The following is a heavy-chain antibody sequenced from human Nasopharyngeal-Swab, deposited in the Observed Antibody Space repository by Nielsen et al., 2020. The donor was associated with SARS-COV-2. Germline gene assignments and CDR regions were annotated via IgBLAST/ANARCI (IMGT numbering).Heavy chain of an antibody. J-gene: IGHJ3*02. CDR3: ARAPMIVVVFAFDI. D-gene: IGHD3-22*01. CDR1: GGSISSSSYY. Sequence: SETLSLTCTVSGGSISSSSYYWGWIRQPPGKGLEWIGYIYYSGSTYYNPSLKSRVTISVDTSKNQFSLKLSSVTAADTAVYYCARAPMIVVVFAFDIWGQGTMVTVSS. CDR2: IYYSGST. V-gene: IGHV4-31*03.